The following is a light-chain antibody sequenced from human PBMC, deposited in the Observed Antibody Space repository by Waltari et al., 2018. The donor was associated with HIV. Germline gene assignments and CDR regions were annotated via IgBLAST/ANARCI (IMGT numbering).Light chain of an antibody. CDR3: QTWGTGIQV. Sequence: QLVVTQSPSASASLGASVKFTCTLRGTHGSYAIPWHKQQPEKAPRSLMKLNSDGRYIRGDGIADRFSGSSSGAERYLTISSLQSEDEADYYCQTWGTGIQVFGGGTKLTVL. CDR1: GTHGSYA. V-gene: IGLV4-69*01. J-gene: IGLJ3*02. CDR2: LNSDGRY.